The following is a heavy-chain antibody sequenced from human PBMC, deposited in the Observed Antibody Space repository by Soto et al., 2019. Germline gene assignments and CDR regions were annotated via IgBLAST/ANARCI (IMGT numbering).Heavy chain of an antibody. CDR2: INHRGSS. Sequence: SETLSLTCAVNCGSLSGYYWSWIRQSPGKGLEWIGEINHRGSSDYNPSLKSRVTISIDASKNHVTLESTSVTAADTAVYYCARSDNRNSLYGVDVWGQGTAVPVSS. J-gene: IGHJ6*02. CDR3: ARSDNRNSLYGVDV. V-gene: IGHV4-34*01. D-gene: IGHD1-7*01. CDR1: CGSLSGYY.